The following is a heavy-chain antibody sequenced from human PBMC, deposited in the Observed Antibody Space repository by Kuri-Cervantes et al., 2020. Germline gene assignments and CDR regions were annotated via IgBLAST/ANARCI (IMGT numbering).Heavy chain of an antibody. CDR2: IHSDGTST. J-gene: IGHJ4*02. CDR3: ARVWDYSGNPWYFDY. Sequence: GESLRLSCAASGFTFSGYWMHWFRQAPGEGLVWVSRIHSDGTSTNYADSVKGRFTISIDNAKNMLYLQMDSLRVEDTAVYYCARVWDYSGNPWYFDYWGRGTLVTVSS. D-gene: IGHD4-23*01. CDR1: GFTFSGYW. V-gene: IGHV3-74*01.